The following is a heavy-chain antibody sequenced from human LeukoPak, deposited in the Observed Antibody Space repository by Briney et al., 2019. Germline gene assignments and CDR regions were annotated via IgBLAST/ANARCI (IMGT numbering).Heavy chain of an antibody. CDR2: IYTSGST. Sequence: SETLSLTCTVSGGSISSGSYYWSWIRQPAGEGLEWIGRIYTSGSTNYNPSLKSRVTISVDTSKNQFSLKLSSVTAADTAVYYCARATDLHYDILTGYPFFDYWGQGTLVTVSS. V-gene: IGHV4-61*02. CDR3: ARATDLHYDILTGYPFFDY. J-gene: IGHJ4*02. D-gene: IGHD3-9*01. CDR1: GGSISSGSYY.